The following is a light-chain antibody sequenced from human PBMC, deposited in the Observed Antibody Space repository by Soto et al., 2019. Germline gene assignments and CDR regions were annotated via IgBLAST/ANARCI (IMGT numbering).Light chain of an antibody. Sequence: IQMTQSPSAVSASVGDRVTITCRASQDVKSWLAWYQQKPGKAPKLLINAASTLHTGVPSRFSGSGAGTEFNFTISAVQPEDFAPYYCQQGINFPLTFGGGTKADI. J-gene: IGKJ4*01. CDR3: QQGINFPLT. V-gene: IGKV1-12*01. CDR1: QDVKSW. CDR2: AAS.